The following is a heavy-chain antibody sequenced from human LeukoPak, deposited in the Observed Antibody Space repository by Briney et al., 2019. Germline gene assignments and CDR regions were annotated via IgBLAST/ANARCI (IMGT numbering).Heavy chain of an antibody. D-gene: IGHD5-24*01. CDR3: ARSRDGYNLDY. J-gene: IGHJ4*02. CDR2: IYYTGST. CDR1: GGSISGSY. V-gene: IGHV4-59*01. Sequence: SETLSLTCTVSGGSISGSYWSWIRQPPGKGLEWIGYIYYTGSTNYNPSLKSRVTISGDTSKNQFSLKLTSVTAADTAVYYCARSRDGYNLDYWGQGTLVTVSS.